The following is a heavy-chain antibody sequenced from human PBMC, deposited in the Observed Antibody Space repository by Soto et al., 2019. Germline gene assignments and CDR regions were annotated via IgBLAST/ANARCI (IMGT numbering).Heavy chain of an antibody. V-gene: IGHV4-39*01. D-gene: IGHD6-13*01. Sequence: SESLSLTGTVSVGAINTTVYYWGWVLQPPGKGLEWIGSSNYGGPTYYSPSLQSRVTISLDTAKNHFSLNLRSVTAADTAVYYCARHGAYSTSVYYYYGMDVWGQGTTVTVSS. CDR2: SNYGGPT. J-gene: IGHJ6*02. CDR3: ARHGAYSTSVYYYYGMDV. CDR1: VGAINTTVYY.